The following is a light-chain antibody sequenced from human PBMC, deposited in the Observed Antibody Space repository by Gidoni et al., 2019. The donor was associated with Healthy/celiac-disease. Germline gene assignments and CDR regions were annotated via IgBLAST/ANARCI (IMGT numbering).Light chain of an antibody. CDR2: DAC. V-gene: IGKV1-33*01. Sequence: DIQMTQSPSSLSASVGDRVTITCQASQDISNYLKWYQQKPGKAPKLLIYDACNLESGVPSRIGGRGCRKDITITSSSLQDEDIATYCCQENGNLPCFGGGTKVEIK. J-gene: IGKJ4*01. CDR3: QENGNLPC. CDR1: QDISNY.